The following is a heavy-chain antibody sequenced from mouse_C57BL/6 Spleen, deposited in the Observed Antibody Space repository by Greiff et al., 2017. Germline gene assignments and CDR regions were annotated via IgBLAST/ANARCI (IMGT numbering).Heavy chain of an antibody. CDR1: GYTFTDYY. D-gene: IGHD2-4*01. J-gene: IGHJ2*01. CDR2: INPNNGGT. CDR3: AREDDDDFYYFDD. Sequence: EVQVVESGPELVKPGASVKMSCKASGYTFTDYYMHWVKQSPGKSLEWIGYINPNNGGTSYNQKFKGKATLTVNKSSSTAYMELRSLTSEDSAVYYCAREDDDDFYYFDDWGQGTTLTVSS. V-gene: IGHV1-22*01.